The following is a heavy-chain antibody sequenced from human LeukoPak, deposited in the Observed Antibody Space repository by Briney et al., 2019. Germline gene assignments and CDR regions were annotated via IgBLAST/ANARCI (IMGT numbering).Heavy chain of an antibody. CDR3: AKGIDSTCYYPFDY. J-gene: IGHJ4*02. Sequence: GGSLRLSCAASGFTGSHNYMSWVRQAPGKGLEWVSAISESGGETYHADSVKGRFTISRDTSKSTLYLQLNSLRAEDTAIYYCAKGIDSTCYYPFDYWGQGTLVTVSS. CDR2: ISESGGET. CDR1: GFTGSHNY. D-gene: IGHD3-22*01. V-gene: IGHV3-23*01.